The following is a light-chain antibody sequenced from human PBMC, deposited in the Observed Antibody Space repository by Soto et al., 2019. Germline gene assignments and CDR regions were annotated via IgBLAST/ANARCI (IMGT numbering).Light chain of an antibody. CDR2: GNS. Sequence: QSVLTQPPSVSGAPGQRVTIPCTGSSSNIGAGYDVHWYQQLPGTAPKLLIYGNSNRPSGVPDRFSGSKSGTSASLAITGLQAVDEADYYCQSYDSRLNGYVFGTGTKLTVL. V-gene: IGLV1-40*01. J-gene: IGLJ1*01. CDR1: SSNIGAGYD. CDR3: QSYDSRLNGYV.